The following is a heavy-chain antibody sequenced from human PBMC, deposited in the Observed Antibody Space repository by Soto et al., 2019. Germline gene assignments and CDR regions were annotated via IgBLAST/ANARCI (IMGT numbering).Heavy chain of an antibody. Sequence: QVQLQESGPGLVKPSQTLSLTCTVSGGSISSGDYYWSWIRQPPGKGLEWIGYIYYSGSTYYNPSLKSRVTISVDTSKNQFSLKLSSVTAADTAVYYCARVTDYGGNTDPGWWWNFDCWGQGTLVTVSS. V-gene: IGHV4-30-4*01. J-gene: IGHJ4*02. CDR1: GGSISSGDYY. D-gene: IGHD4-17*01. CDR2: IYYSGST. CDR3: ARVTDYGGNTDPGWWWNFDC.